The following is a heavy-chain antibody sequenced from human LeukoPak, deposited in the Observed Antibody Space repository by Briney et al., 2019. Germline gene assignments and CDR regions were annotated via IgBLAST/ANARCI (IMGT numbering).Heavy chain of an antibody. D-gene: IGHD6-19*01. CDR1: GYTFTGYY. CDR3: ARVGSSGWYVHPTLDY. CDR2: INPNSGDT. Sequence: ASVKVSCKASGYTFTGYYMHWVRQAPGQGLEWMGWINPNSGDTNYAQKIQGRVTVTRDTSISRAYMELSRLRSDDTAVDYCARVGSSGWYVHPTLDYWGQGTLLTVSS. J-gene: IGHJ4*02. V-gene: IGHV1-2*02.